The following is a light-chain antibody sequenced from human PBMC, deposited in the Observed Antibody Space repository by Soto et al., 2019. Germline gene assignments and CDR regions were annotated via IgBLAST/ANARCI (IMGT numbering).Light chain of an antibody. CDR1: SSNIGAGYD. J-gene: IGLJ1*01. CDR3: QSYDRSLRTYV. Sequence: QSVLTQPPSVSGAPGQRVTISCSASSSNIGAGYDVNWYRQLPGTAPKLLIYGNSDRPSGVPDRFSGSKSGTSASLAITGLQAEDEADYFCQSYDRSLRTYVFGTATKLTVL. CDR2: GNS. V-gene: IGLV1-40*01.